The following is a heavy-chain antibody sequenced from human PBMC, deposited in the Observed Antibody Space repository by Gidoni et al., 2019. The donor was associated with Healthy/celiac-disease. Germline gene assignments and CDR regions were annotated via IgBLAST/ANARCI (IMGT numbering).Heavy chain of an antibody. J-gene: IGHJ4*02. CDR1: GFPFSSYS. D-gene: IGHD6-19*01. CDR2: ISSSSSYI. CDR3: ARAWHSSGWYYFDY. Sequence: EVQLVESVGGLVKPGGSLRLSCAASGFPFSSYSMNWVRQAPGKGLEWVSSISSSSSYIYYADSVKGRFTIARDNAKNSLYLQMNSLRAEDTAVYYCARAWHSSGWYYFDYWGQGTLVTVSS. V-gene: IGHV3-21*01.